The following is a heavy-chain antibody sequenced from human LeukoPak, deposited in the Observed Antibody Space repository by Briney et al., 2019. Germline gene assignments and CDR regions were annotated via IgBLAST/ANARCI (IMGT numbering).Heavy chain of an antibody. CDR1: GSSVSSGSYY. D-gene: IGHD6-13*01. Sequence: SETLSLTCTVSGSSVSSGSYYWSWIRQPPGKGLEWIGYIYYSGSTNYNPSLKSRVTISVDTSKNQFSLKLSSVTAADTAVYYCARGYSSSWNYFDYWGLGTLVTVSS. J-gene: IGHJ4*02. CDR2: IYYSGST. CDR3: ARGYSSSWNYFDY. V-gene: IGHV4-61*01.